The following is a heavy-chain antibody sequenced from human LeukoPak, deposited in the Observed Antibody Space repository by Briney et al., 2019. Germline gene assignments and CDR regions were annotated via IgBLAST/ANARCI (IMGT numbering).Heavy chain of an antibody. CDR3: ARVSLGYYDSSGYYSFDY. CDR2: ISAYNGNT. CDR1: GYTFTSYG. V-gene: IGHV1-18*01. D-gene: IGHD3-22*01. Sequence: ASVKVSCKASGYTFTSYGISWVRQAPGQGLEWMGWISAYNGNTNYAQKLQGRVTTTTDTSTSTAYMELRSLRSDDTAVYYCARVSLGYYDSSGYYSFDYWGQGTLVTVSS. J-gene: IGHJ4*02.